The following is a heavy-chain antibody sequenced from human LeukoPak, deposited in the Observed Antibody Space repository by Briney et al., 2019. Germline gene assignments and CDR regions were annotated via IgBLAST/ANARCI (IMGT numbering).Heavy chain of an antibody. V-gene: IGHV3-15*01. Sequence: GGSLRLSCAASGFTFTNAWMSWVRQAPGKGLEWVGRIKSKTDGGTTDYAAPVKGRFTISRDDSKNTLYLQMNSLKTEDTAVSYCTTGYYYDSSGYYSWGQGTLVTVSS. J-gene: IGHJ1*01. CDR2: IKSKTDGGTT. CDR1: GFTFTNAW. CDR3: TTGYYYDSSGYYS. D-gene: IGHD3-22*01.